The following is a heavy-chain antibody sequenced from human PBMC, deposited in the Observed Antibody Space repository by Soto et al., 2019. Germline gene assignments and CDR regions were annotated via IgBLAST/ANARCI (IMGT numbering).Heavy chain of an antibody. CDR3: AREGYYSGSGTYSPPRYYGMDV. CDR2: ISDYNGNT. V-gene: IGHV1-18*01. J-gene: IGHJ6*02. Sequence: ASVKVSCKASGYTFINYGITWVRQAPGQGLEWMGWISDYNGNTYYGKKFQGRVTMTTDTSTRTAYMELKSLRSDDTAVYYCAREGYYSGSGTYSPPRYYGMDVWGQGTTVTVSS. CDR1: GYTFINYG. D-gene: IGHD3-10*01.